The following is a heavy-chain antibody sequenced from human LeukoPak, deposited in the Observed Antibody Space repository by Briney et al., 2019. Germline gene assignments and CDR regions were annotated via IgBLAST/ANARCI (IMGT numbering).Heavy chain of an antibody. J-gene: IGHJ2*01. CDR1: DGSITNYD. D-gene: IGHD3-22*01. CDR3: ATDYYYDGVGYYNWYFDL. V-gene: IGHV4-59*08. CDR2: IHYSGTA. Sequence: SETLSLTCTVSDGSITNYDWSWVRQPPGKGPEFIGYIHYSGTANYNPSLKSRVTISVDTSKNQFSLTLNSVTAADTAVYYCATDYYYDGVGYYNWYFDLWGRGTLVTVSS.